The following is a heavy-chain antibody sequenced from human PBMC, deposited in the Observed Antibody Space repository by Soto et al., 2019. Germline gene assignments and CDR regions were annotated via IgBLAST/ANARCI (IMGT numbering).Heavy chain of an antibody. CDR1: GGSISSGGYY. V-gene: IGHV4-61*08. D-gene: IGHD6-19*01. Sequence: SETLSLTCTVSGGSISSGGYYWSWIRQPPGKGLEWIGYIYYSGSTNYNPSLKSRVTISVDTSKNQFSLKLSSVTAADTAVYYCARFPGIAVAGHYYYYGMDVWGQGTTVTVSS. J-gene: IGHJ6*02. CDR3: ARFPGIAVAGHYYYYGMDV. CDR2: IYYSGST.